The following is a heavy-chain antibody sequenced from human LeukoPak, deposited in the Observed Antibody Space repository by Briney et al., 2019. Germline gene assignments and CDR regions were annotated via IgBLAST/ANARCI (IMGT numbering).Heavy chain of an antibody. CDR2: INHSGST. V-gene: IGHV4-34*01. D-gene: IGHD3-9*01. J-gene: IGHJ5*02. Sequence: SETLSLTCAVYGGSFSGYYWSWIRQPPGEGLEWIGEINHSGSTNYNPSLKSRVTISVDTSKNQFSLKLSSVTAADTAVYYCARHGHDILTGIDNWFDPWGQGTLVTVSS. CDR1: GGSFSGYY. CDR3: ARHGHDILTGIDNWFDP.